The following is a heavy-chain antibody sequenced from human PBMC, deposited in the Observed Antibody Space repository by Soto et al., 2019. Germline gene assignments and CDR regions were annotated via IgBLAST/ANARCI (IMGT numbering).Heavy chain of an antibody. Sequence: GGSLRLSCAASGFTFSSYGMHRVRQAPGKGLEWVAVIWYDGSNKYYADSVKGRFTISRDNSKNTLYLQMNSLRAEDTAVYYCARDDYYDSSGYSESAAFDILGQGTMVTVSS. V-gene: IGHV3-33*01. D-gene: IGHD3-22*01. CDR2: IWYDGSNK. CDR1: GFTFSSYG. CDR3: ARDDYYDSSGYSESAAFDI. J-gene: IGHJ3*02.